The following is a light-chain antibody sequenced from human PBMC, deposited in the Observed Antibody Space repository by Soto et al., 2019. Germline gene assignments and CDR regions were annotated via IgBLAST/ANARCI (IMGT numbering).Light chain of an antibody. J-gene: IGKJ1*01. CDR2: AAS. CDR3: QQSYSRVT. CDR1: QSISSY. V-gene: IGKV1-39*01. Sequence: DIQMTQSPSSLSASVGDGVTITCRASQSISSYVSCYQHKPGKAPKLLIYAASRLQSGVPSRFSGSRSGTDFTLTISSLQPEDFATYYCQQSYSRVTFGQGTKVEIK.